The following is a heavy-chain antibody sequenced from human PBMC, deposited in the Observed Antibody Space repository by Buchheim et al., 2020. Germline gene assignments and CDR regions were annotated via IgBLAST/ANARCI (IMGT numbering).Heavy chain of an antibody. CDR3: ATLAVADYYFDY. Sequence: QAQLQESGPGLVKPSETLSLTCTVSGGSISSYYWSWIRQPPGKGLEWIGYIYYSGSTNYNPSLKSRVTISVDTSKNQFSLKLSSVTAADTAVYYCATLAVADYYFDYWGQGTL. CDR2: IYYSGST. V-gene: IGHV4-59*01. D-gene: IGHD6-19*01. J-gene: IGHJ4*02. CDR1: GGSISSYY.